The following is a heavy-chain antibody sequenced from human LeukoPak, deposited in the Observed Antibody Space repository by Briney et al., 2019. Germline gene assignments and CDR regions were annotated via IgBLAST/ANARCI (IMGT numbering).Heavy chain of an antibody. CDR1: GFTFTTYA. J-gene: IGHJ4*02. CDR3: AKDGTTYSGHDGLLRFDH. CDR2: ISYDGRNE. V-gene: IGHV3-30*18. Sequence: GGSVRLSCAASGFTFTTYAMHWVRQAPGKGLEWVALISYDGRNERYADSVKGRFTISRDTSKNTLDLEMSSLRAEDTAVYYCAKDGTTYSGHDGLLRFDHWGQGTLVAVSS. D-gene: IGHD5-12*01.